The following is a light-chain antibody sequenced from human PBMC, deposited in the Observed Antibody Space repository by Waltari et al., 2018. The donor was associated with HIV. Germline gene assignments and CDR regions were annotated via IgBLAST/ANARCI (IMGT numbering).Light chain of an antibody. V-gene: IGLV2-8*01. CDR1: NSDIAAYTH. J-gene: IGLJ3*02. CDR2: EVN. Sequence: QYALTQPPSASGSPGQSVTISCTGTNSDIAAYTHFSWYQQHPGKAPKFMIYEVNRRPSGVPDRFSGSKSGNTASLTVSGLQAEDEADYYCSSYAGSNNWVFGGGTKLTVL. CDR3: SSYAGSNNWV.